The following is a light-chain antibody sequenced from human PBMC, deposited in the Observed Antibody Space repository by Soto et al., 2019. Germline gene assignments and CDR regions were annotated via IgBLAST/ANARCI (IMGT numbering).Light chain of an antibody. V-gene: IGLV4-69*01. CDR3: QTWGTAIRVV. CDR2: LNSDGSH. J-gene: IGLJ2*01. Sequence: QSVLTQSPSASAYLGASVKLTCTLSSGHSSYAIAWHHQQPEKGPRFLMKLNSDGSHTKGDGIPDRFSGSSSGSERYLTISSLQSEDEADYYCQTWGTAIRVVFGGGTKLTVL. CDR1: SGHSSYA.